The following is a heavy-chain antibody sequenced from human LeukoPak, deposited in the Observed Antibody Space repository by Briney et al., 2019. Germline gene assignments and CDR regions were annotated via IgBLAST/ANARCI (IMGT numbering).Heavy chain of an antibody. D-gene: IGHD2-2*01. Sequence: PSETLSLTCTVSGGSNSSSSYYWGWIRQPPVKGLEWIGSIYYSGSTYYNPSLKSRVTISVDTSKNQFSLKLSSVTAADTAVYYCARHSSGGYCSSTSCYRFDYWGQGTLVTVSS. CDR1: GGSNSSSSYY. CDR2: IYYSGST. V-gene: IGHV4-39*01. CDR3: ARHSSGGYCSSTSCYRFDY. J-gene: IGHJ4*02.